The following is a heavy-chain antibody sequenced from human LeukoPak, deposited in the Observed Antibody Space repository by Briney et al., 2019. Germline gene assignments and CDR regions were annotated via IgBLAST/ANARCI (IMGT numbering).Heavy chain of an antibody. CDR1: GYTFTSYD. CDR3: ARYYDILTGYQG. Sequence: ASVKVPCKASGYTFTSYDINWVRQATGQGLEWMGWMNPNSGNTGYAQKFQGRVTMTRNTSISTAYMELSSLRSEDTAVYYCARYYDILTGYQGWGQGTLVTVSS. J-gene: IGHJ4*02. CDR2: MNPNSGNT. D-gene: IGHD3-9*01. V-gene: IGHV1-8*01.